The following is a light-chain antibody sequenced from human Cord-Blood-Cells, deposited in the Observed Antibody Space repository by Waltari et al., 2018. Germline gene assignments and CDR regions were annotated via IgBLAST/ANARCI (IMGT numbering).Light chain of an antibody. CDR3: SSYTSSSTYV. CDR2: DVS. Sequence: QSALTQPASVSASPGQSITISCTGTSSDGGGSNYVSWYQQHPGKAPQLMIYDVSKRPSGVSNRFSGSKSGNTASLTISGLQAEDEADYYCSSYTSSSTYVFGTGTKVTVL. J-gene: IGLJ1*01. V-gene: IGLV2-14*01. CDR1: SSDGGGSNY.